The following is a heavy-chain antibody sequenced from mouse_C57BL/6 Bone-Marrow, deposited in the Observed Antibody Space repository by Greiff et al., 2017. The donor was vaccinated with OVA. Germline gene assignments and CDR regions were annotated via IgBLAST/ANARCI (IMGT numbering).Heavy chain of an antibody. V-gene: IGHV5-6*01. Sequence: EVQLVESGGDLVKPGGSLKLSCAASGFTFSSYGMSWVRQTPDKRLEWVATISSGGSYTYYPDSVKGRFTISRDNAKNTLYLQMSSLKSEDTAVYYCARAGDGLFAYWGQGTLVTVSA. CDR1: GFTFSSYG. CDR3: ARAGDGLFAY. J-gene: IGHJ3*01. CDR2: ISSGGSYT. D-gene: IGHD2-3*01.